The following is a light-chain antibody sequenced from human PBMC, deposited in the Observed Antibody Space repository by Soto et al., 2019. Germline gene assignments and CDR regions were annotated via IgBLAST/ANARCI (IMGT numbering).Light chain of an antibody. CDR3: QSYDNSLSGYVV. CDR1: SSDVGGYNY. CDR2: DVS. Sequence: QSVLTQPRSVSGSPGQSVTISCTGTSSDVGGYNYVSWYQQHPGKAPKLMIYDVSKRPSGVPDRFSGSKSGNTASLTITGLQAEDEADYYCQSYDNSLSGYVVFGGGTKVTVL. J-gene: IGLJ2*01. V-gene: IGLV2-11*01.